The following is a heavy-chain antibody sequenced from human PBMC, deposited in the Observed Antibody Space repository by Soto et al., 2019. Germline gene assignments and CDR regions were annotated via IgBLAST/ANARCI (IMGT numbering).Heavy chain of an antibody. Sequence: PGGSLRLSCAASGFTVSSNYMSWVRQAPGKGLEWVSVIYSGGSTYYADSVKGRFTISRDNAKNSLYLQMNSLRAEDTAVYYCAREEVNGPGPFKSKRNKSCFDPWGQEPLVTVSS. CDR3: AREEVNGPGPFKSKRNKSCFDP. CDR1: GFTVSSNY. J-gene: IGHJ5*02. D-gene: IGHD1-1*01. V-gene: IGHV3-53*01. CDR2: IYSGGST.